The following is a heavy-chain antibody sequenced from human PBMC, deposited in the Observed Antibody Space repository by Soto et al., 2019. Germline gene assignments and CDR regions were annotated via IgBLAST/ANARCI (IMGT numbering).Heavy chain of an antibody. V-gene: IGHV1-69*12. CDR2: IIPIFETA. CDR3: AVGSRGSWFSVS. D-gene: IGHD6-13*01. Sequence: QVQLVQSGAEVKKPGSSVKVSCKASGGTFSSHAISWVRQAPGQGLEWVGGIIPIFETANYAQKFQGRVTITADEATSTADMDLISLRSDDTAVYDWAVGSRGSWFSVSWGQGTLVTVSP. CDR1: GGTFSSHA. J-gene: IGHJ5*02.